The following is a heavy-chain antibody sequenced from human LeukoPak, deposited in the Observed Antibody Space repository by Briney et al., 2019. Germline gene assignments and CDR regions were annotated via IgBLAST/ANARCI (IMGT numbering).Heavy chain of an antibody. V-gene: IGHV3-43*02. J-gene: IGHJ6*02. CDR1: GFTFDDYA. CDR3: AKEIVVVVAATARQREYGMDV. Sequence: GGSLRLSCAASGFTFDDYAMHWVRQAPGKGLEWVSLISGDGGSTYYADSVKGRFTISRDNSKDSLYLQMNSLRTEDTALYYCAKEIVVVVAATARQREYGMDVWGQGTTVTVSS. D-gene: IGHD2-15*01. CDR2: ISGDGGST.